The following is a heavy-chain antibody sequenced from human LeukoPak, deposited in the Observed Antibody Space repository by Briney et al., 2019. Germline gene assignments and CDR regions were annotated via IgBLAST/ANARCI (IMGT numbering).Heavy chain of an antibody. CDR1: GGSISSSSYY. J-gene: IGHJ6*03. Sequence: SETLSLTCTVSGGSISSSSYYWGWIRQPPGKGLEWIGSIYYSGSTYYNPSLKSRVTISVDTSKNQFSLKLSSVTAADTAVYYCARETGYSYGYGVQYYYYYYMDVWGKGTTVTVSS. D-gene: IGHD5-18*01. CDR2: IYYSGST. CDR3: ARETGYSYGYGVQYYYYYYMDV. V-gene: IGHV4-39*07.